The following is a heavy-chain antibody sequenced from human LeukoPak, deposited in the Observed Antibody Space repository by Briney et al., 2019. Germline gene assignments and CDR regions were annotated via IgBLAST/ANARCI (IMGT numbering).Heavy chain of an antibody. J-gene: IGHJ3*02. D-gene: IGHD3-10*01. CDR2: MNPNSGNT. CDR3: ARSRDNVLLWFGDLLYAFDI. V-gene: IGHV1-8*01. Sequence: ASVKVSCKASGYTFTSYDINWVRQAPGQGLEWMGWMNPNSGNTDYAQKFQGRVTMTRNNSKSTAYMELSSLRSEDTALFYCARSRDNVLLWFGDLLYAFDIRGQGTMVPVS. CDR1: GYTFTSYD.